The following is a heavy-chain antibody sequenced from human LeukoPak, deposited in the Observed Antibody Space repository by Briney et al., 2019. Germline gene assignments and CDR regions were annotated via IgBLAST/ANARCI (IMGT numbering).Heavy chain of an antibody. CDR3: AKDPGTMIYYYYYMDV. Sequence: GGSLRLSCAASGSTFSSYGMHWVRQAPGKGLEWVAFIRYDGSNKYYADSVKGRFTISRDNSKNTLYLQMNSLRAEDTAVYYCAKDPGTMIYYYYYMDVWGKGTTVTVSS. CDR2: IRYDGSNK. CDR1: GSTFSSYG. V-gene: IGHV3-30*02. D-gene: IGHD1-1*01. J-gene: IGHJ6*03.